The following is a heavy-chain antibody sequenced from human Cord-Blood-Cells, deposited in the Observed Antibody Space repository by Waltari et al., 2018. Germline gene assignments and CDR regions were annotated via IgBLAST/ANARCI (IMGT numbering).Heavy chain of an antibody. CDR1: GFTFSSYA. J-gene: IGHJ4*02. CDR2: ISYDGSNK. Sequence: QVQLVESGGGVVQPGRSLRLSCAASGFTFSSYAMHWVRQAPGKGLEWVAVISYDGSNKYYADSVKGRFTISRDNSKNTLYLQMNSLRAEDTAVYYCARDLLDTPTVTNVYWGQGTLVTVSS. V-gene: IGHV3-30-3*01. D-gene: IGHD4-4*01. CDR3: ARDLLDTPTVTNVY.